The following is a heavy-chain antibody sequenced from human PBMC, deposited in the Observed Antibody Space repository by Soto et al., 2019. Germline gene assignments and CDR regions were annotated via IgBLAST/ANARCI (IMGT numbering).Heavy chain of an antibody. CDR2: IYYSGST. Sequence: SETLSLTCTVSGGSISSSSYFWGWIRQPPGKGLEWIGSIYYSGSTYYNPSLKSRVTVSVDTSKNQFSLKLSSVTAADTAAYYCARHPSNFWFDPWGQGTLVTVSS. V-gene: IGHV4-39*01. D-gene: IGHD4-4*01. J-gene: IGHJ5*02. CDR1: GGSISSSSYF. CDR3: ARHPSNFWFDP.